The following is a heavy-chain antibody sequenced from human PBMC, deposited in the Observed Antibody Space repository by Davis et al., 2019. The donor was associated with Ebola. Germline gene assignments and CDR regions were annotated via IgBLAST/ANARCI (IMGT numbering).Heavy chain of an antibody. V-gene: IGHV5-51*01. CDR3: ARGPTLPAQASHFDY. CDR1: GYSFTSYW. CDR2: IYPGDSDT. Sequence: GESLKISCKGSGYSFTSYWIGWVRQLPGKGLEWMGIIYPGDSDTRYSPSFQGQVTISADKSISTAYLQWSSLKASDTAMYYCARGPTLPAQASHFDYWGQGTLVTVSS. D-gene: IGHD1-26*01. J-gene: IGHJ4*02.